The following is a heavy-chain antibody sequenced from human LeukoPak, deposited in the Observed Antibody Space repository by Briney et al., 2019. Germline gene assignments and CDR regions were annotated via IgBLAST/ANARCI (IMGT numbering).Heavy chain of an antibody. CDR2: ISYDGSNK. V-gene: IGHV3-30*03. D-gene: IGHD5-12*01. CDR3: ARDAPGGGYDY. Sequence: GGSLRLSCAASGFTFSSYGMHWVRQAPGKGLEWVAVISYDGSNKYYADSVKGRFTISRDNSKNTLYLQMNSLRAEDTAVYYCARDAPGGGYDYWGQGTLVTVSS. J-gene: IGHJ4*02. CDR1: GFTFSSYG.